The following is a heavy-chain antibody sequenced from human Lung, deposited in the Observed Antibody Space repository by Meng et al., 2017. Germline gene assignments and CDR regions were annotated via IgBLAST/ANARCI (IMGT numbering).Heavy chain of an antibody. CDR2: LGAHDGDR. Sequence: VHPVQPGAQGKKPRAAVKVSCKSSDYTFTGYGVSWVRQAPGQGLEWMAWLGAHDGDRSHAPRFQGRVTVTADRLTATSFMELRNLRYDDTAVYYCARGTPGRSYSDFWGQGTLVTVSS. J-gene: IGHJ4*02. D-gene: IGHD3-10*01. V-gene: IGHV1-18*04. CDR1: DYTFTGYG. CDR3: ARGTPGRSYSDF.